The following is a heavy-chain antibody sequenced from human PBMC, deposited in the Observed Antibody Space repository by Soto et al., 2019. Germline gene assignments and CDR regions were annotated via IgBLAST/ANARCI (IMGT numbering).Heavy chain of an antibody. V-gene: IGHV4-30-2*01. J-gene: IGHJ5*02. CDR3: ARAYCSGGSCYSAGGFDP. CDR2: IYHSGST. Sequence: PSETLSLTCAVSGGSISSGGYSWSWIRQPPGKGLEWIGYIYHSGSTYYNPSLKSRVTISVDRSKNQFSLKLSSVTAADTAVYYCARAYCSGGSCYSAGGFDPWGQGTLVTVS. CDR1: GGSISSGGYS. D-gene: IGHD2-15*01.